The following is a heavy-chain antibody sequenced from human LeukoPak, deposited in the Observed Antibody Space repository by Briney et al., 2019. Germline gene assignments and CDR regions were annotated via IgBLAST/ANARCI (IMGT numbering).Heavy chain of an antibody. CDR2: IYSGAST. CDR3: ARDLRVSGAAAGHPTYYYYGMDV. J-gene: IGHJ6*02. Sequence: GGSLRLSCAASGLTVSSNYMSWVRQAPGKGLEWVAVIYSGASTYYADSVKALFTITRHNSKNTLYLQMNSLRAEDTAVHYCARDLRVSGAAAGHPTYYYYGMDVWGQGTTVTVSS. V-gene: IGHV3-53*04. CDR1: GLTVSSNY. D-gene: IGHD6-13*01.